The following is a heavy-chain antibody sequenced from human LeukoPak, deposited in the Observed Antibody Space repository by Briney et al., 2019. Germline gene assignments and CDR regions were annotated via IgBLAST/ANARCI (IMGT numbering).Heavy chain of an antibody. CDR2: IYCSGST. Sequence: SETLSLTCTVSGGSISSFYWSWIRQPPGKGLEWIGYIYCSGSTNYNPSLKSRVTMSVDTSKNQFSLKLTSVTAADTAVYYCAAQPDFWGQGTLVTVSS. V-gene: IGHV4-59*01. J-gene: IGHJ4*02. CDR3: AAQPDF. CDR1: GGSISSFY. D-gene: IGHD5-18*01.